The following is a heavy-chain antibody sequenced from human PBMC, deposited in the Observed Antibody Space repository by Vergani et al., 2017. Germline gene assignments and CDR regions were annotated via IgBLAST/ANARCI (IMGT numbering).Heavy chain of an antibody. CDR1: GFTFSSYA. CDR3: ARDKRSGWYYYYYMDV. J-gene: IGHJ6*03. Sequence: QVQLVESGGGVVQPGRSLRLSCAASGFTFSSYAMHWVRQAPGKGLEWVAVISYDGSNKYYADSVKGRFTISRDNSKNTLYLQMNSLRAEDTAVYYCARDKRSGWYYYYYMDVWGKGTTVTVSS. CDR2: ISYDGSNK. V-gene: IGHV3-30-3*01. D-gene: IGHD6-19*01.